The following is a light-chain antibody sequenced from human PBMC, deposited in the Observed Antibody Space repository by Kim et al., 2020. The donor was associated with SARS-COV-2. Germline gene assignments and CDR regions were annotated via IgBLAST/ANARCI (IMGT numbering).Light chain of an antibody. J-gene: IGKJ4*01. CDR1: QSVGSNY. V-gene: IGKV3-20*01. CDR2: GAS. Sequence: LSPGERATLACRASQSVGSNYLAWYQQKPGQAPRLLIYGASSRATGIPDRFSGYGSGTDFTLTISRLEPEDFAVYYCQQYGSSPLTFGGGTKLEI. CDR3: QQYGSSPLT.